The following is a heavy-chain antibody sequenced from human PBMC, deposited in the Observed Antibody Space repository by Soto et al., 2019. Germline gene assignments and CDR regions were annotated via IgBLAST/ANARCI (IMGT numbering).Heavy chain of an antibody. J-gene: IGHJ4*02. CDR3: AKRMAAAGLFES. V-gene: IGHV3-23*01. CDR2: ITGGYDDT. CDR1: GFTLGDSA. D-gene: IGHD6-13*01. Sequence: VHLLESGGDWVQPGGSLRLSCAASGFTLGDSAMSWVRQAPGKGLEWVSTITGGYDDTKYADSVRGRFTISRDNSKKMLYLQMSSLTVDDTARYYCAKRMAAAGLFESWGQGTLVTVSS.